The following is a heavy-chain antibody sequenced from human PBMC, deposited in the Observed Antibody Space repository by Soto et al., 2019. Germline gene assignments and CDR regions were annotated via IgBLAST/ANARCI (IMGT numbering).Heavy chain of an antibody. CDR3: ARDRGPMGSVDTMRGY. D-gene: IGHD5-12*01. J-gene: IGHJ4*02. V-gene: IGHV3-48*01. CDR2: ICGSTI. Sequence: EVQLVESGGGLVQPGGSLTLSCAASGFAFSDYGMMWVRQAPGKGLECISFICGSTIYYADSLKGRFTISRDNAKNSLFLQMNNLGAEDTAVYYCARDRGPMGSVDTMRGYWGQGIRVTVSS. CDR1: GFAFSDYG.